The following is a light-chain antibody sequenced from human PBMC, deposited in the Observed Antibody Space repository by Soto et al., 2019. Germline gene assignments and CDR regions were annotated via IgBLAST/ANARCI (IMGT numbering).Light chain of an antibody. V-gene: IGLV2-8*01. CDR3: SSYAGTPFV. Sequence: QSALTQPPSVSGSPGQSVTISCTGTSSDVGRYNYVSWYQQHPGKAPKLMISEVNKRASGVPDRFSGSKSGNTASLTVSGLQAEDEADYYCSSYAGTPFVFGTGTKLTVL. J-gene: IGLJ1*01. CDR1: SSDVGRYNY. CDR2: EVN.